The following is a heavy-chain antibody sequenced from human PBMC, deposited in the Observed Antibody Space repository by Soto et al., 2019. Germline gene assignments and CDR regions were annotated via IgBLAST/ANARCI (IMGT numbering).Heavy chain of an antibody. Sequence: ASVKVSCKASGGTFSSYAISWVRQAPGQGLEWMGGIIPIFGTANYAQKFQGRVTITADESTSTAYMELSSLRSEDTAVYYCSVVVPAPSDYFDYWGQGTLVTVSS. J-gene: IGHJ4*02. CDR1: GGTFSSYA. CDR2: IIPIFGTA. D-gene: IGHD2-2*01. CDR3: SVVVPAPSDYFDY. V-gene: IGHV1-69*13.